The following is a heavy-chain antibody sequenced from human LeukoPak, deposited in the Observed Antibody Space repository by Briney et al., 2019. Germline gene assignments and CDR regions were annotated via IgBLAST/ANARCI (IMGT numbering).Heavy chain of an antibody. D-gene: IGHD6-13*01. CDR3: ARAGAAGVLDY. Sequence: SEALSLTCTVSGGSISSSSYYWGWIRQPPGKGLEWIGEINHSGSTNYNPSLKSRVTISVDTSKNQFSLKLSSVTAADTAVYYCARAGAAGVLDYWGQGTLVTVSS. V-gene: IGHV4-39*07. CDR2: INHSGST. CDR1: GGSISSSSYY. J-gene: IGHJ4*02.